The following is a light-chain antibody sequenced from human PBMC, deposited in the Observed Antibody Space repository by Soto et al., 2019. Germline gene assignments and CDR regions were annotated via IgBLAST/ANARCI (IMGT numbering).Light chain of an antibody. CDR2: GAS. CDR3: QQYNNWLAIT. J-gene: IGKJ5*01. Sequence: EIVMTQSPATLSVSPGERATLSCRASQSVRSNFAWYQQKPGQAPRLLIYGASTRATGIPARFSGSGSGTEFTLTISSLQSEDFAVYYCQQYNNWLAITFGQGTRMAIK. V-gene: IGKV3D-15*01. CDR1: QSVRSN.